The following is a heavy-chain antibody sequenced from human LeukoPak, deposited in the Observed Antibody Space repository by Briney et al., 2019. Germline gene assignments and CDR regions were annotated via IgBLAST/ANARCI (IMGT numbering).Heavy chain of an antibody. J-gene: IGHJ4*02. CDR3: ARDIILDYYDSSGYYGYFDY. CDR1: GGSISSYY. D-gene: IGHD3-22*01. V-gene: IGHV4-4*07. Sequence: SETLSLTCTVSGGSISSYYWSWIRQPPGKGLEWIGRIYTSGSTNYNPSLKSRVTMSVDTSKNQFSLKLSSVTAADTAVYYCARDIILDYYDSSGYYGYFDYWGQGTLVTVSS. CDR2: IYTSGST.